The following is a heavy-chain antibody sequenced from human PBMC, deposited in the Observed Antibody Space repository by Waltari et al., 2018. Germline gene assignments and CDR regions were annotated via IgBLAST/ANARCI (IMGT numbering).Heavy chain of an antibody. D-gene: IGHD6-6*01. CDR1: GYTFTSYD. CDR3: ARVSSIAARRGYY. Sequence: QVQLVQSGAEVKKPGASVRVSCKASGYTFTSYDINWVRQATGQGLEWMGWMNPNSGDTGYAQKFHGRLTMTRNTSISTAYMELSSLRSEDTAVYYCARVSSIAARRGYYWGQGTLVTVSS. J-gene: IGHJ4*02. V-gene: IGHV1-8*01. CDR2: MNPNSGDT.